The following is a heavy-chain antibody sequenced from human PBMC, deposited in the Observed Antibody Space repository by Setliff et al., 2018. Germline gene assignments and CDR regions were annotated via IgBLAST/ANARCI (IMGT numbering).Heavy chain of an antibody. J-gene: IGHJ4*02. CDR2: ISPYTGKT. V-gene: IGHV1-18*01. Sequence: ASVKVSCKASGYTFIDYGVSWVRQAPGQGLEWMGWISPYTGKTYLAPKFQVRVTLTADTSTTTAYLQLTNLRSDDTAIYFCSRLVRFCTRTSCQRLSGDEYWGQGALVTVSS. D-gene: IGHD2-2*01. CDR3: SRLVRFCTRTSCQRLSGDEY. CDR1: GYTFIDYG.